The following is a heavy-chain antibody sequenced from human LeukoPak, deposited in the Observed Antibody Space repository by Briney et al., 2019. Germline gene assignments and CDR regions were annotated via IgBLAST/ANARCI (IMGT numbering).Heavy chain of an antibody. CDR3: AGHHPRNTVDF. Sequence: SETLSLTCTVSGGSMINNYWSWIRQPPGKGLEWIGYIYQTGDSNHNPSLKSRVTISMDTSKNQLSLNLNSVTAADTAVYYCAGHHPRNTVDFWGQGTLVTVSS. CDR2: IYQTGDS. CDR1: GGSMINNY. J-gene: IGHJ4*02. D-gene: IGHD2-8*02. V-gene: IGHV4-59*08.